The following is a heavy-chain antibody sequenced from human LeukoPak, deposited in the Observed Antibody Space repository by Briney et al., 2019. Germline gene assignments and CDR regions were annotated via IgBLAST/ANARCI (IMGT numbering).Heavy chain of an antibody. D-gene: IGHD2-2*02. CDR1: VGSINSGNW. V-gene: IGHV4-4*02. CDR2: IYHNGTP. J-gene: IGHJ6*02. Sequence: SETLSLTCAVSVGSINSGNWWSWVRQSPGKGLEWIGEIYHNGTPNYNPSLKSRVTISADTFKNHFSLKMTSVTAADTAVYYCATAPILRGEGGEHYKYGMDVWGQETTVIVSS. CDR3: ATAPILRGEGGEHYKYGMDV.